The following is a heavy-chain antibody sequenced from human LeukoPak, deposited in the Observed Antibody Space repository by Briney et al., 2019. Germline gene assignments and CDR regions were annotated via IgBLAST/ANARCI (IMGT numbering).Heavy chain of an antibody. CDR1: GFSFSTYA. CDR2: ISGSGGST. J-gene: IGHJ4*02. Sequence: GGSLRLSCAASGFSFSTYAMNWVRQAPGKGLEWVSVISGSGGSTYYADSVKGRFTISRANFKNTLYLQMNSLRAEDTAVYYCARVSGYSGTWYVDYWGQGTLVTVSS. V-gene: IGHV3-23*01. CDR3: ARVSGYSGTWYVDY. D-gene: IGHD6-13*01.